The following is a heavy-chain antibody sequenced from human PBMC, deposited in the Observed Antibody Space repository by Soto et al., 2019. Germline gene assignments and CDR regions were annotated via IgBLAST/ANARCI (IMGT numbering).Heavy chain of an antibody. CDR3: ARDQEQFCSGGSCYWFDP. CDR1: GFTFSTYG. CDR2: IRYDGSNK. V-gene: IGHV3-33*01. Sequence: QVQLVESGGGVVQPGRSLRLSCAASGFTFSTYGMHWVRQAPGKGLEWVAVIRYDGSNKYYADSVQGRFTISRDNAKNTLYLQMNSLRAEDTAVYYCARDQEQFCSGGSCYWFDPWGKGTLVTVSS. J-gene: IGHJ5*02. D-gene: IGHD2-15*01.